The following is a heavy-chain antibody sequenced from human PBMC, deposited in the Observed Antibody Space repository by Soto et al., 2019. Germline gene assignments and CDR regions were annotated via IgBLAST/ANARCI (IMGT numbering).Heavy chain of an antibody. Sequence: QVQLVQSGAEVKKPEASVKVSCKASGYTFTGYYMHWVRQAPGQGLEWMGWINPNSGDTNYAQKFQGRVTMTRDTSTSTVYMELSSLRSEDTAVYYCARVPSAGVSHFDYWGQGTLVTVSS. CDR2: INPNSGDT. J-gene: IGHJ4*02. CDR1: GYTFTGYY. CDR3: ARVPSAGVSHFDY. V-gene: IGHV1-2*02. D-gene: IGHD6-25*01.